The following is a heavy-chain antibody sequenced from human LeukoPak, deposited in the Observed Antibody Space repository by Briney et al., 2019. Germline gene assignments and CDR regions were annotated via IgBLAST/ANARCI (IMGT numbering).Heavy chain of an antibody. CDR3: ARFKRAGGWSYFDY. V-gene: IGHV4-59*01. D-gene: IGHD6-19*01. J-gene: IGHJ4*02. Sequence: SETLSLTCTVSGGSISSYYWSWIRQPPGKGLEWIGYIYYSGIANYNPSLASRVTISVDTSKNQFSLKLSSVTAADTAVYYCARFKRAGGWSYFDYWGQGTLVTVSS. CDR2: IYYSGIA. CDR1: GGSISSYY.